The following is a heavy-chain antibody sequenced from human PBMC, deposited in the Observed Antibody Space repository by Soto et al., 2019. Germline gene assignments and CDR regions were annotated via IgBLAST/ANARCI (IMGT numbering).Heavy chain of an antibody. J-gene: IGHJ6*02. CDR2: ISAYNGNT. CDR3: ARDRGSRSLYYYYGMDV. CDR1: GYTFTSYG. V-gene: IGHV1-18*01. D-gene: IGHD6-13*01. Sequence: QVQLVQSGAEVKKPGASVKVSCKASGYTFTSYGISWVRQAPGQGLEWMGWISAYNGNTSYAQKLQGRVPMTTDTSXSXXYMELRSLRSDDTAVYYCARDRGSRSLYYYYGMDVWGQGTTVTVSS.